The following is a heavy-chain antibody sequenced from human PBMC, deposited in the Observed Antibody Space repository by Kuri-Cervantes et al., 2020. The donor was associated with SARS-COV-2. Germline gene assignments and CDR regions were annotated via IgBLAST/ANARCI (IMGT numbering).Heavy chain of an antibody. Sequence: ASVKVSCKASGYTFTGYYMHWVRQAPGRGLEWMGWINPNSGGTNYAQKFQGRVTMTRDTSISTAYMELSRLRSDDTAAYYCARASSGSYYRFGCWGQGTLVTVSS. J-gene: IGHJ4*02. CDR3: ARASSGSYYRFGC. V-gene: IGHV1-2*02. CDR1: GYTFTGYY. CDR2: INPNSGGT. D-gene: IGHD1-26*01.